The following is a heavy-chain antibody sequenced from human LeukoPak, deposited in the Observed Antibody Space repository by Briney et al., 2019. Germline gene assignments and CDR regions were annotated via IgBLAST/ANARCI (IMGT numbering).Heavy chain of an antibody. D-gene: IGHD1-26*01. CDR2: IYYSGST. J-gene: IGHJ4*02. CDR3: ARLSIVGATNYDY. Sequence: PSETLSLTCTVSGASITSYYWSWIRQPPGKGLEWIGYIYYSGSTTYKPSLKSRVTISVDTPKNQFSLKLSSATAADTAVYYCARLSIVGATNYDYWGQGTLVTVSS. V-gene: IGHV4-59*08. CDR1: GASITSYY.